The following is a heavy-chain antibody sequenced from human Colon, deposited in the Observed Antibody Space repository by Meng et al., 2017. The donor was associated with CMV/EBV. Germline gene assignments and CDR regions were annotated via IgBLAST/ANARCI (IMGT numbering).Heavy chain of an antibody. CDR1: GFTFNSYP. CDR3: AVRLCFGGSDYLHFHL. D-gene: IGHD1-26*01. J-gene: IGHJ2*01. V-gene: IGHV3-23*01. CDR2: IDETGFNT. Sequence: SGFTFNSYPMTWVRQAPGKGLEWVSTIDETGFNTYYTDSVKGRFTISRDNSKDTFFLQMSSLRAEDTALYYCAVRLCFGGSDYLHFHLWGRGTLVTVSS.